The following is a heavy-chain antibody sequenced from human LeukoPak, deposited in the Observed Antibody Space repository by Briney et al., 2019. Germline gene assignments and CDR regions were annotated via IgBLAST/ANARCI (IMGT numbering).Heavy chain of an antibody. V-gene: IGHV1-8*01. D-gene: IGHD2-2*02. CDR3: ARTSRRYCSSTSCYNFDY. CDR2: MNPNSGNT. CDR1: GYTFTSYD. Sequence: ASVNVSCKASGYTFTSYDIHWVRQATGQGLEWMGWMNPNSGNTGYAQKFQGRVTMTRNTSISTAYMELSSLRSEDTAVYYCARTSRRYCSSTSCYNFDYWGQGTLVTVSS. J-gene: IGHJ4*02.